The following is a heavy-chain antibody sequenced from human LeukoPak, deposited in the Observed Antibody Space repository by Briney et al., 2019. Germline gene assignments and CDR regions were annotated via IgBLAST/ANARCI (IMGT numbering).Heavy chain of an antibody. D-gene: IGHD2-2*01. CDR3: SRGHCSTTSCYGERGYYYYYMDV. Sequence: GASVKVSCKASGYTFTSYAMHWVRQASGQRLEWMGWINAGNGNTKYSQEFQGRVTITRDTSASTAYMELSSLRSEDMAVYYCSRGHCSTTSCYGERGYYYYYMDVWGKGTTVTVSS. CDR2: INAGNGNT. J-gene: IGHJ6*03. V-gene: IGHV1-3*03. CDR1: GYTFTSYA.